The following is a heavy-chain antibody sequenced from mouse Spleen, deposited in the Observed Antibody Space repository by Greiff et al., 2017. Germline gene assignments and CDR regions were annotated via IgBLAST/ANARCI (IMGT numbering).Heavy chain of an antibody. CDR2: IYPGSGNT. CDR3: ARSGYYGSPLDY. D-gene: IGHD1-1*01. J-gene: IGHJ2*01. CDR1: GYTFTDYY. Sequence: QAQLQQSGAELVRPGASVKLSCKASGYTFTDYYINWVKQRPGQGLEWIARIYPGSGNTYYNEKFKGKATLTAEKSSSTAYMQLSSLTSEDSAVYFCARSGYYGSPLDYWGQGTTLTVSS. V-gene: IGHV1-76*01.